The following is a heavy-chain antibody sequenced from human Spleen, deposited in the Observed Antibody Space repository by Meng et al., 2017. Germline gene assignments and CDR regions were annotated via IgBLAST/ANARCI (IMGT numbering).Heavy chain of an antibody. CDR1: GHIFTGYY. J-gene: IGHJ4*02. CDR3: ARQYSSSLRIFDY. D-gene: IGHD6-6*01. V-gene: IGHV1-2*06. CDR2: INPNSGGT. Sequence: VQPVPSGADVKKPVAAVKVSYKASGHIFTGYYMHWVRQAPGQGLEWMGRINPNSGGTNYAQKFQGRVTMTRDTSISTAYMELSRLRSDDTAVYYCARQYSSSLRIFDYWGQGTLVTVSS.